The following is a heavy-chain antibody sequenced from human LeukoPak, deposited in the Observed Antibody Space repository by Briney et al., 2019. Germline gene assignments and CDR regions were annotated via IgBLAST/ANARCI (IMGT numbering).Heavy chain of an antibody. V-gene: IGHV4-34*01. J-gene: IGHJ3*02. CDR3: VRYPKRWLLQADAFDI. CDR2: INHSGST. D-gene: IGHD5-24*01. CDR1: GGSFSGYY. Sequence: SETLSLTCAVYGGSFSGYYWSWIRQPPGKGLEWIGEINHSGSTNYNPSLKSRVTISVDTSKNQFSLKLSSVTAADTAVYYCVRYPKRWLLQADAFDIWGQGTMVTVSS.